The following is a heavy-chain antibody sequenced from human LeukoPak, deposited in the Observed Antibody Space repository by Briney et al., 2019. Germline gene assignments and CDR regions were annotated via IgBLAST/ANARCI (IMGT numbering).Heavy chain of an antibody. Sequence: GGSLRLSCTASGFTFSTYPMHWVRQAPDKGLAWVAMISHHGSNEYYADSVKGRFTISRDNSKNTLYLQMNNPRVDDTAIYYCARVHDTTGYYHYFDSWGQGTLVTVSS. CDR2: ISHHGSNE. CDR3: ARVHDTTGYYHYFDS. CDR1: GFTFSTYP. D-gene: IGHD3-9*01. V-gene: IGHV3-30*14. J-gene: IGHJ4*02.